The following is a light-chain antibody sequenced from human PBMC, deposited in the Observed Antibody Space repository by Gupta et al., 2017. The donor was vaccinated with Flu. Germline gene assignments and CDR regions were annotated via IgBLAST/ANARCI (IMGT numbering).Light chain of an antibody. CDR3: QQHNNWPPWT. V-gene: IGKV3-15*01. J-gene: IGKJ1*01. Sequence: EIVMTQSPATLSVSPGERATLSCRASQSVSSNLAWYQQKPGQAPRLLIYGASTRGTGIPARFSGSGCGTEFTLTISSRQSEDFAVYYCQQHNNWPPWTFGPGTKVEIK. CDR1: QSVSSN. CDR2: GAS.